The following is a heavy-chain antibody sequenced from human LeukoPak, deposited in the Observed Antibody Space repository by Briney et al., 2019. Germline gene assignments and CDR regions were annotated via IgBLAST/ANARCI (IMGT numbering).Heavy chain of an antibody. Sequence: GGSLRLSCAASGFTFSSYSMNWVRQAPGKGLEWVSSISSSSSYIYYADSVKGRFTISRDNSKNTLYLQMNSLRAEDTAVYYCAKGERPKMMVRGVIPFDYWGQGTLVTVSS. CDR2: ISSSSSYI. D-gene: IGHD3-10*01. CDR3: AKGERPKMMVRGVIPFDY. CDR1: GFTFSSYS. V-gene: IGHV3-21*04. J-gene: IGHJ4*02.